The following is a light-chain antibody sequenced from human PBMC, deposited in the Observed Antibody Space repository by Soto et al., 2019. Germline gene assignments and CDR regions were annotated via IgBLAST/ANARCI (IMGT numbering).Light chain of an antibody. V-gene: IGLV1-44*01. CDR2: SNS. CDR3: AAWDDSLMVRV. CDR1: SSNIGSNT. J-gene: IGLJ2*01. Sequence: QSVLTQPPSASGTPGQRVTISCSGSSSNIGSNTVNWYQQLPGTAPKLLIYSNSQRPSGVPDRFSGSKSGSSASLAISGLQSEDEADYYCAAWDDSLMVRVFGGGTKVTV.